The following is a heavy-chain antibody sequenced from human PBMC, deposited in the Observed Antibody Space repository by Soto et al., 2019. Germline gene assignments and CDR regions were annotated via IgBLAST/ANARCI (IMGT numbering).Heavy chain of an antibody. CDR2: ISYDGSNK. CDR3: NPLHASTDHFDY. CDR1: GFTFSSYA. J-gene: IGHJ4*02. V-gene: IGHV3-30-3*01. Sequence: GGSLRLSCAASGFTFSSYAMHWVRQAPGKGLEWVAVISYDGSNKYYADSVTGRFTISRDNSKDTLYLQMNSLRAEDTAVYYCNPLHASTDHFDYWGQGTLVTVSS. D-gene: IGHD3-16*01.